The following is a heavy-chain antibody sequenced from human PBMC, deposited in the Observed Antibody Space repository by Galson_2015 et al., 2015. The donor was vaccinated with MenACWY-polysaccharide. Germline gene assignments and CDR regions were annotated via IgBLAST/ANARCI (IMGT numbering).Heavy chain of an antibody. CDR2: ISYDGSNK. Sequence: SLRLSCAASGFTFSNYAMHWVRQAPGKGLEWVALISYDGSNKYYADSVKGRFTISRDNSKNTLYLQMNSLRAEDTAVYYCARGRGYFDYRGQGTLVTVSS. CDR3: ARGRGYFDY. J-gene: IGHJ4*02. CDR1: GFTFSNYA. D-gene: IGHD6-13*01. V-gene: IGHV3-30-3*01.